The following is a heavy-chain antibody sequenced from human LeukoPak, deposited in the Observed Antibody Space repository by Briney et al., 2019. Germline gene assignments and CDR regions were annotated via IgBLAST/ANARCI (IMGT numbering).Heavy chain of an antibody. CDR3: ARDDDYGDYSDWYFDL. V-gene: IGHV3-21*01. D-gene: IGHD4-17*01. CDR1: GFTFSSYS. Sequence: GGSLRLSCAASGFTFSSYSMNWVRQAPGKGLEWVSSISSSSSYIYYAGSVKGRFTISRDNAKTSLYLQMNSLRAEDTAVYYCARDDDYGDYSDWYFDLWGRGTLVTVSS. CDR2: ISSSSSYI. J-gene: IGHJ2*01.